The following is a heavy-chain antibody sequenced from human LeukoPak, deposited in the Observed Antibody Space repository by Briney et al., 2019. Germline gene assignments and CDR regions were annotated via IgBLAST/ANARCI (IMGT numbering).Heavy chain of an antibody. V-gene: IGHV1-69*05. CDR1: GVAFSSYA. Sequence: SVKVSCKASGVAFSSYAISWVRQAPGQGLEWMGRIIPIFGTANYAQKFQGRVTITTDESTSTAYMELSSLRSEDTAVYYCARTPYYYYYYMDVWGKGTTVTVSS. CDR2: IIPIFGTA. J-gene: IGHJ6*03. CDR3: ARTPYYYYYYMDV.